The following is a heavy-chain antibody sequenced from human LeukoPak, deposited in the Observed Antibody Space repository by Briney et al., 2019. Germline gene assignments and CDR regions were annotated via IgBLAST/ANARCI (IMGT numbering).Heavy chain of an antibody. CDR2: IWYDGSNK. V-gene: IGHV3-33*01. CDR1: GFTFSSYG. D-gene: IGHD2-15*01. J-gene: IGHJ6*02. CDR3: AREIVVVAATQYGMDV. Sequence: PGGSLRLSCAASGFTFSSYGMHWVRQAPGKGLEWVAVIWYDGSNKYYADSVKGRFTISRDNSKNTLYLQMNSLRAEDTAVYYCAREIVVVAATQYGMDVWGQGTTVTVSS.